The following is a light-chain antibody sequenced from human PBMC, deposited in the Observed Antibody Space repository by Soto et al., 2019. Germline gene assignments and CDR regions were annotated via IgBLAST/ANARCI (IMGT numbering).Light chain of an antibody. CDR1: HSISSW. V-gene: IGKV1-5*03. J-gene: IGKJ5*01. CDR2: KES. CDR3: QQSYSTPIT. Sequence: DIQMTQSPSTLAASVGDRVTITCRASHSISSWLAWYQQKPGKAPKLLIYKESILETGVPSRFSGSGSGTEFSLIITSLQPDDFATYYCQQSYSTPITFGQGTRLEIK.